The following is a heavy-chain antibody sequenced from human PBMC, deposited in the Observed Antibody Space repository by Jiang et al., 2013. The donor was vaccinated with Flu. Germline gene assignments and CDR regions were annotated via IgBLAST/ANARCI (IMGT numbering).Heavy chain of an antibody. CDR2: TYYRSKWYN. D-gene: IGHD3-3*01. J-gene: IGHJ6*02. CDR1: GDSVSSNSAA. Sequence: QTLSLTCAISGDSVSSNSAAWNWIRQSPSRGLEWLGRTYYRSKWYNDYAVSVKSRITINPDTSKNQFSLQLNSVTPEDTAVYYCASGREDDFWSGYYGMDVWGQGPRSPSP. CDR3: ASGREDDFWSGYYGMDV. V-gene: IGHV6-1*01.